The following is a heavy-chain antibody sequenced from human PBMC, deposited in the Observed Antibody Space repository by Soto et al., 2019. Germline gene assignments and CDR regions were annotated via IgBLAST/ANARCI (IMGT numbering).Heavy chain of an antibody. CDR2: ISTSSSTI. CDR3: ARGLWFGELLPMENFDY. J-gene: IGHJ4*02. Sequence: GGSLRLSCAASGFTFNSYSMNWVRQAPGKGLEWVSYISTSSSTIYYADSVKGRFTISRDNAKNSLYLQMDSLRAEDTAVYYCARGLWFGELLPMENFDYWGQGTLVTVSS. V-gene: IGHV3-48*01. D-gene: IGHD3-10*01. CDR1: GFTFNSYS.